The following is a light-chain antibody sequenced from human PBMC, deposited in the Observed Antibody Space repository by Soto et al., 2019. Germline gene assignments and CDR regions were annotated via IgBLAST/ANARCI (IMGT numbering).Light chain of an antibody. CDR2: DDS. V-gene: IGLV3-21*02. Sequence: SYELTQPPSVSVAPGQTARITCGGNNIGSKSVHWYQQKPGQAPVLVVYDDSDRPSGIPARFSGSNSGNTATLTISRVEAGDEADYYCQVWDSSSDHPVVFGGGTKVTVL. J-gene: IGLJ2*01. CDR3: QVWDSSSDHPVV. CDR1: NIGSKS.